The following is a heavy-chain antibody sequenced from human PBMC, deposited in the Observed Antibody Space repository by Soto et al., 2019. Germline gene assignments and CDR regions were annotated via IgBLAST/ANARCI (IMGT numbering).Heavy chain of an antibody. D-gene: IGHD5-12*01. Sequence: GALRLSCAASGFDFTNAWMNWVRQAPGKGLEWVGRIKSKSDGGTPDYAAPVKGRFIISRDDSENTLYLQMNSLETEDTAVYYCTTDKDGYTTREPYDWGKGALVTVSS. CDR3: TTDKDGYTTREPYD. V-gene: IGHV3-15*07. CDR1: GFDFTNAW. J-gene: IGHJ4*02. CDR2: IKSKSDGGTP.